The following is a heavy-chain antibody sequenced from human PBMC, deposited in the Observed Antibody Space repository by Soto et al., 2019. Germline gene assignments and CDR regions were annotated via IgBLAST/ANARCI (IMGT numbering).Heavy chain of an antibody. D-gene: IGHD3-22*01. Sequence: EVQLLESGGDLVQPGGSLRLSCAASKFTFSSYAMSWVRQAPGKGLEWVSGISASDGSTYYADSVRGRFTISRDDPKNTLYLQMNSLRAEDTAVYYCAKMNNYYDSSAYHNGAQITGYCFDYWGQGTLVAVSS. V-gene: IGHV3-23*01. J-gene: IGHJ4*02. CDR1: KFTFSSYA. CDR3: AKMNNYYDSSAYHNGAQITGYCFDY. CDR2: ISASDGST.